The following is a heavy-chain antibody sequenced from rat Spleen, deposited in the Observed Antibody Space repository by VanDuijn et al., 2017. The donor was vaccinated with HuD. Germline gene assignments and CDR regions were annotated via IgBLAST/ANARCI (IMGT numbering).Heavy chain of an antibody. Sequence: EVQLVESGGGLVQPGWSLKLSCAASGFTFTDYYMAWVRQAPKKVLEWVATIDYEGIDTYYGDSVKGRFTISRNNAKITLFLQMNIMRSEDKATYYCVRDHSSYNGDYLMDAWGQGASVTVSS. CDR1: GFTFTDYY. V-gene: IGHV5-22*01. D-gene: IGHD1-8*01. J-gene: IGHJ4*01. CDR2: IDYEGIDT. CDR3: VRDHSSYNGDYLMDA.